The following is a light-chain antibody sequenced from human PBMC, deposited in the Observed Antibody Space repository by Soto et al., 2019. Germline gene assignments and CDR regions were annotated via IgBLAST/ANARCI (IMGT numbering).Light chain of an antibody. J-gene: IGKJ1*01. CDR2: DAS. CDR3: QQYNTYPWT. CDR1: QSISRS. Sequence: DFQMTQSPSTLSASVGDRVTITCRASQSISRSLAWYQQKPGKAPKLLIYDASSLESGVPSRFSGSGSGTDLTLTISSLQPDDFATYYCQQYNTYPWTFGQGTKVEIK. V-gene: IGKV1-5*01.